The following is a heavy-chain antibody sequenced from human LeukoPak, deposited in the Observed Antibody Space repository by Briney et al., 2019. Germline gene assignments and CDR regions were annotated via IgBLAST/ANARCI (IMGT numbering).Heavy chain of an antibody. CDR3: ARDEPPNYDFWSGYKNWFDP. Sequence: ASVKVSCKASGGTFSSYAISWVRQAPGQGLEWMGRIIPIFGTANYAQKFQGRVTITADESTSTAYMELSSLRSEDTAVYYCARDEPPNYDFWSGYKNWFDPWGQGTLVTVSS. J-gene: IGHJ5*02. V-gene: IGHV1-69*13. D-gene: IGHD3-3*01. CDR1: GGTFSSYA. CDR2: IIPIFGTA.